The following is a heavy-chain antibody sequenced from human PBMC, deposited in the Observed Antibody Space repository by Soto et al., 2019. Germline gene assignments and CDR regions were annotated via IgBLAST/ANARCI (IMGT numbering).Heavy chain of an antibody. V-gene: IGHV3-33*01. CDR3: VRGRTGPIPTLPLSDS. CDR2: TWSDGIKK. Sequence: QVRLVESGGGVVQPGTSLTLSCTASGFTFSDYGMHWVRQAPGKGLEWVAITWSDGIKKYYGDSVRGRFTISRDNSKNTLFLQMNGLRAEDTAVYYCVRGRTGPIPTLPLSDSWGQGTLVTVSS. CDR1: GFTFSDYG. J-gene: IGHJ4*02. D-gene: IGHD2-2*01.